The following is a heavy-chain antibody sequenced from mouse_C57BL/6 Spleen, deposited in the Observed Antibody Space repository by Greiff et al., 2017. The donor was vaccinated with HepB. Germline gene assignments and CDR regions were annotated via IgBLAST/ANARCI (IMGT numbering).Heavy chain of an antibody. D-gene: IGHD1-1*01. V-gene: IGHV1-18*01. Sequence: VQLQQSGPELVKPGASVKIPCKASGYTFTDYNMDWVKQSHGKSLEWIGDINPNNGGTIYNQKFKGKATLTVDKSSSTAYMELRSLTSEDTAVYYCARSKLLRYYAMDYWGQGTSVTVSS. CDR1: GYTFTDYN. J-gene: IGHJ4*01. CDR3: ARSKLLRYYAMDY. CDR2: INPNNGGT.